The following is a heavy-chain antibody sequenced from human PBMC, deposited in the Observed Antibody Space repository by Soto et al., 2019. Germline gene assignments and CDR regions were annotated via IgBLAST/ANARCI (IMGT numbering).Heavy chain of an antibody. V-gene: IGHV1-69*01. CDR1: GGTFSSYA. CDR3: ERGVAGAGPGGEVDV. CDR2: IIPIFGTA. D-gene: IGHD6-13*01. J-gene: IGHJ6*02. Sequence: QVQLVQSGAEVKKPGSSVKVSCKASGGTFSSYAISWVRQAPGQGLEWMGGIIPIFGTANYAQKFQGRVRITADESTSTAYMARSSLSSEDSGVYYDERGVAGAGPGGEVDVWGQGTTVTVSS.